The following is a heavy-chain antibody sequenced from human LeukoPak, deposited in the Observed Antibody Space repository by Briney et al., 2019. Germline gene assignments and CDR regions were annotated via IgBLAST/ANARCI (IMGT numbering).Heavy chain of an antibody. Sequence: SETLSLTCTVSGGSISSYYWSWIRQPPGKGLEWVGYIYYSGSTNYNPSFKSRVTISVDTSKNQFSLKLSSVTAADTAVYYCARDYGGDWFDPWGQGTLVIVSS. CDR3: ARDYGGDWFDP. D-gene: IGHD4-23*01. CDR2: IYYSGST. V-gene: IGHV4-59*01. J-gene: IGHJ5*02. CDR1: GGSISSYY.